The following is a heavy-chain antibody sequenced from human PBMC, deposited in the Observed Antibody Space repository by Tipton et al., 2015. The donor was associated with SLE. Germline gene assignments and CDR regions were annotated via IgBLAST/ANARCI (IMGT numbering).Heavy chain of an antibody. CDR2: IYTSGST. V-gene: IGHV4-4*07. J-gene: IGHJ4*02. D-gene: IGHD3-3*01. Sequence: TLSLTCTVSGGSISSYYWSWIRQPAGKGLEWIGRIYTSGSTNYNPSLKSRVTISVDTSKNQFSLKLSSVTAADTAVYYCARGGDFERITIFGVVPFDYWGQGTLVTVPS. CDR1: GGSISSYY. CDR3: ARGGDFERITIFGVVPFDY.